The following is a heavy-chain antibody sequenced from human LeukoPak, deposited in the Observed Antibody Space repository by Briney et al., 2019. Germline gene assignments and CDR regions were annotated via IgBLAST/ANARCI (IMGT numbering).Heavy chain of an antibody. V-gene: IGHV3-7*03. CDR3: ARNNGMDI. CDR2: VNRDGSET. J-gene: IGHJ6*02. Sequence: GGSLRLSCAASGFALSSHWMTWVRQVPGRGPEWVANVNRDGSETYYLDSVKGRFTISKDNAKNSLYLQMNSLRAEDTALYHCARNNGMDIWGQGTTVIVSS. CDR1: GFALSSHW.